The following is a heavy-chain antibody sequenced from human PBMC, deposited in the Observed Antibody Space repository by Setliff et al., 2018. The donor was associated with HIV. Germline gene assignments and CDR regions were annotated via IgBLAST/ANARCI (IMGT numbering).Heavy chain of an antibody. CDR3: ARARGTNWPFDY. CDR2: IWYDASGE. CDR1: GFSFSTYG. Sequence: PGGSLRLSCAASGFSFSTYGMYWVRQAPGKGLEWVAVIWYDASGEHYADSVKGRFTISRDNAKNTLYLQMNSLRAEDTAVYYCARARGTNWPFDYWGQGTLVTVSS. J-gene: IGHJ4*02. D-gene: IGHD1-1*01. V-gene: IGHV3-33*01.